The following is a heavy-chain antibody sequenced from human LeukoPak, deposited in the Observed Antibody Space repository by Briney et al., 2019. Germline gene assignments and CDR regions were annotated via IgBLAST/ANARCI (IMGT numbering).Heavy chain of an antibody. J-gene: IGHJ6*03. CDR1: GYSISSGYY. Sequence: SETLSLTCTVSGYSISSGYYWAWIRQPPGKGLEWIGGIYHSGTTYYNPSLKSRVTISVDMSKSQFSLKLSSVTAADTAVYYCARRAKVEQWLVFAYYYYYMDVWGKGTTVTISS. D-gene: IGHD6-19*01. V-gene: IGHV4-38-2*02. CDR3: ARRAKVEQWLVFAYYYYYMDV. CDR2: IYHSGTT.